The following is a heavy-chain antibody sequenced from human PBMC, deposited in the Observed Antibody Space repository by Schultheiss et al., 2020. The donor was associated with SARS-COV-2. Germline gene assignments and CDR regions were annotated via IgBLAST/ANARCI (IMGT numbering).Heavy chain of an antibody. J-gene: IGHJ6*02. Sequence: GGSLRLSCAASGFTFSSYAMSWVRQAPGKGLEWVSAISGSGGSTYYADSVKGRFTISRDNSKNTLYLQMNSLRAEDTAVYYCAKENGPGCSSTSCSGSYFYYYGMDVWGQGTTVTVSS. V-gene: IGHV3-23*01. CDR3: AKENGPGCSSTSCSGSYFYYYGMDV. D-gene: IGHD2-2*01. CDR1: GFTFSSYA. CDR2: ISGSGGST.